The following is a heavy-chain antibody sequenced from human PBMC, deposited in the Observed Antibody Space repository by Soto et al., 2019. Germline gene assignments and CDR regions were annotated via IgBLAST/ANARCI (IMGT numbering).Heavy chain of an antibody. Sequence: PSETLSLTCAVQVGSFSGYYWSWILHPPVKGLEWIGEINHSGNINYNPSLKSRVTISVDTSKNQFSLKLRSVTAADTAIYYCARGNGMILAVQGDEPDKYYLDSWSKGTLVTV. V-gene: IGHV4-34*01. CDR1: VGSFSGYY. CDR2: INHSGNI. J-gene: IGHJ4*02. CDR3: ARGNGMILAVQGDEPDKYYLDS. D-gene: IGHD3-22*01.